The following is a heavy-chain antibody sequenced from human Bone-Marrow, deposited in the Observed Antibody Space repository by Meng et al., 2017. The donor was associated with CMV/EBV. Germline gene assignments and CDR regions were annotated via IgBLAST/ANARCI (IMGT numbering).Heavy chain of an antibody. Sequence: FSFNNYAMHRVRQAPGKGLEWLTVTSSDGKIKYYADSVKGRSTISRDNSENSVFLQVNSLRPEDTAVYCCARGNSGDWTSRRYWYFDLWGRGTLVTVSS. CDR1: FSFNNYA. CDR2: TSSDGKIK. J-gene: IGHJ2*01. D-gene: IGHD1-1*01. CDR3: ARGNSGDWTSRRYWYFDL. V-gene: IGHV3-30*04.